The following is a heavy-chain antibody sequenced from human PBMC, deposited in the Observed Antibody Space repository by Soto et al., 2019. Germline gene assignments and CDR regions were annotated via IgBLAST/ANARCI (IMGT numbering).Heavy chain of an antibody. CDR3: AGGRDQPPVGLYFES. CDR2: IIPMFGTP. V-gene: IGHV1-69*01. CDR1: GGAFTDYI. Sequence: QVQLVQSGAEVKKPGSSVKVSCMASGGAFTDYIFDWVRQAPGQGLEWMGGIIPMFGTPQYAQKFQHRVTISADVSTGTAYMELTRLRFDDTSVYYCAGGRDQPPVGLYFESWGEGTRVTVSS. J-gene: IGHJ4*02. D-gene: IGHD1-26*01.